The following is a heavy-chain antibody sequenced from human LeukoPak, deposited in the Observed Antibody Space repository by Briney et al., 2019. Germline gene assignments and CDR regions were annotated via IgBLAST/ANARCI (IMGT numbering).Heavy chain of an antibody. D-gene: IGHD3-22*01. V-gene: IGHV3-21*01. Sequence: GGSLRLSCVASGFTVSSHTMNWVRQAPGKGLAWDSSISSTTTYIYYADSVRGRFTLSGDNAKNSLYLPMNSLRAEDTAVYYCARERYHDSSLDYWGQGILVTVSS. CDR2: ISSTTTYI. CDR3: ARERYHDSSLDY. CDR1: GFTVSSHT. J-gene: IGHJ4*02.